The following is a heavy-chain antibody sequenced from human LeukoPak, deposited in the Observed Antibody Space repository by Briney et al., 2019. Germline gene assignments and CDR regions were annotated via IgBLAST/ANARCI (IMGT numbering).Heavy chain of an antibody. CDR3: GRDLGGRSGY. V-gene: IGHV3-74*01. J-gene: IGHJ4*02. CDR2: INEDGSIT. CDR1: GFTFRTYW. Sequence: GGSLRLSCAVSGFTFRTYWMHWVRQVPGEGLVWVSRINEDGSITTYADSVKGRFSISRDNAKNTLYLQMNSLRAEDTAVYYCGRDLGGRSGYWGQGTLVTVSS. D-gene: IGHD1-26*01.